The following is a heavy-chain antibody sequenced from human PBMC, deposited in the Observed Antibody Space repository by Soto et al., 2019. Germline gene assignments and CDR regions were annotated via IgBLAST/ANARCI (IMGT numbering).Heavy chain of an antibody. CDR1: GFTVSSNY. J-gene: IGHJ1*01. D-gene: IGHD3-22*01. Sequence: EVQLVESGGGLIQPGGSLRLSCAASGFTVSSNYMSWVRQAPGKGLEWVSVIYSGGSTYYADSVKGRFTISRHNSKNTLHRQINSLRAEDTAVYYCARDRVESGYPEYFQHWGQGTLVTAPS. V-gene: IGHV3-53*01. CDR3: ARDRVESGYPEYFQH. CDR2: IYSGGST.